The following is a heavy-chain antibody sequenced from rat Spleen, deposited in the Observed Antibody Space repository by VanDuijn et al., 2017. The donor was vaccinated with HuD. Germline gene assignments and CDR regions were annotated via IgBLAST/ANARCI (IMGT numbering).Heavy chain of an antibody. CDR2: TSYDDSST. CDR1: GFTFSDFF. V-gene: IGHV5-29*01. Sequence: EVQLVESGGGLVQPGRSTKLSCAASGFTFSDFFLAWVRQAPTKGLEWVATTSYDDSSTYYRDSVKGRFTISRDNAKSTLYLQMDSLRSEDTATYYCARYYSAPYYFDYWGQGVMVTVSS. D-gene: IGHD1-1*01. CDR3: ARYYSAPYYFDY. J-gene: IGHJ2*01.